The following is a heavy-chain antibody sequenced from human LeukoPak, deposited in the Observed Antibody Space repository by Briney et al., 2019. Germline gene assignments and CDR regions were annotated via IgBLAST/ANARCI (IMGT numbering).Heavy chain of an antibody. CDR3: AKGRGSYLIDAFDI. CDR2: ISGSGGST. Sequence: GGSLRLSCAASGFTFSDYSMNWVRQAPGKGLEWVSAISGSGGSTYYADSVKGRFTISRDNSKNTLYLQMNSLRAEDTAVYYCAKGRGSYLIDAFDIWGQGTMVTVSS. D-gene: IGHD1-26*01. CDR1: GFTFSDYS. J-gene: IGHJ3*02. V-gene: IGHV3-23*01.